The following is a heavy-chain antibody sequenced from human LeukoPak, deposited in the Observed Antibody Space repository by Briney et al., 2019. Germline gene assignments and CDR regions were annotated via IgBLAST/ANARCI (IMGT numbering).Heavy chain of an antibody. CDR3: ARDSIGSGYDFGIFDY. J-gene: IGHJ4*02. Sequence: GASVTVSCTASGYTFTSYGISWVRQAPGQGLEWMGWISAYNGNTNYAQKLQGRVTMTTDTSTSTAYMELRSLRSDDTAVYYCARDSIGSGYDFGIFDYWGQGTLVTVSS. V-gene: IGHV1-18*01. D-gene: IGHD5-12*01. CDR1: GYTFTSYG. CDR2: ISAYNGNT.